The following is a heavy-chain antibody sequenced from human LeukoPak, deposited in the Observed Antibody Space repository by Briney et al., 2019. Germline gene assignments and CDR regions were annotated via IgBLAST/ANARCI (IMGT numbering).Heavy chain of an antibody. J-gene: IGHJ6*03. D-gene: IGHD2-2*01. Sequence: SETLSLTCTVSGGSISGYYWSWIRQPPGKGLEWIGFIYYSGSTNYNPSLKSRVTISVDTSKNQFSLKLSSVTAADTAVYYCARGLRYCSSTSCHPYYYYYYYMDVWGKGTTVTVSS. CDR2: IYYSGST. CDR1: GGSISGYY. V-gene: IGHV4-59*01. CDR3: ARGLRYCSSTSCHPYYYYYYYMDV.